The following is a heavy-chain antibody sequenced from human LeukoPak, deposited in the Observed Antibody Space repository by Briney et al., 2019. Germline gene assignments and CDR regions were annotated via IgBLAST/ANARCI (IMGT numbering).Heavy chain of an antibody. Sequence: GASVKVSCKASGYTFTSYGISWVRQAPGQGLEWMGWISAYDGNTNYAQKLQGRVTMTTDTSTSTAYMELRSLRSDDTAVYYCAGDQSNYGSSHHWGQGTLVTVSS. CDR2: ISAYDGNT. CDR1: GYTFTSYG. J-gene: IGHJ4*02. CDR3: AGDQSNYGSSHH. V-gene: IGHV1-18*01. D-gene: IGHD3-10*01.